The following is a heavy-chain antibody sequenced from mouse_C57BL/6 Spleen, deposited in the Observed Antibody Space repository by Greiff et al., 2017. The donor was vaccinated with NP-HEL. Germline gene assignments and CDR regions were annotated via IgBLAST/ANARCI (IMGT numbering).Heavy chain of an antibody. CDR3: ARFGRRDAMDY. CDR2: IDPSDSYT. CDR1: GYTFTSYW. Sequence: QVQLQQPGAELVMPGASVKLSCKASGYTFTSYWMHWVKQRPGQGLEWIGEIDPSDSYTNYNQKFKGKSTLTVDKSSSTAYMQLSSLTSEDSAVYYCARFGRRDAMDYWGQGTSVTVSS. D-gene: IGHD2-12*01. V-gene: IGHV1-69*01. J-gene: IGHJ4*01.